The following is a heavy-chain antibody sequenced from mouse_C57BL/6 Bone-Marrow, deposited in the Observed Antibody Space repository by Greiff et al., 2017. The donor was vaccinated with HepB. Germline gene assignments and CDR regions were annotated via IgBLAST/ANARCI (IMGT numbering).Heavy chain of an antibody. D-gene: IGHD1-1*01. Sequence: QVQLQQSGAELVKPGASVKMSCKASGYTFTSYWITWVKQRPGQGLEWIGDIYPGSGSTNYNEKFKSKATLTVDTSSSTAYMQLSSLTSEDSAVYYCARRGIYYYGTKRWYYFDYWGQGTTLTVSS. CDR3: ARRGIYYYGTKRWYYFDY. CDR2: IYPGSGST. V-gene: IGHV1-55*01. CDR1: GYTFTSYW. J-gene: IGHJ2*01.